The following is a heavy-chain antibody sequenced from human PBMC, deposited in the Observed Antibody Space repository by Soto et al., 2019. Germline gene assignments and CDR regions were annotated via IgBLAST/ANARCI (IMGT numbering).Heavy chain of an antibody. Sequence: ASVKVSCKASGYTFTSYDINWVRQATGQGLEWMGWMNPNSGNTGYAQKFQGRVTMTRNTSISTAYMELSSLRSEDTAVYYCARVEVARTVDAFDIWGQGIMVTVSS. CDR1: GYTFTSYD. CDR3: ARVEVARTVDAFDI. V-gene: IGHV1-8*01. D-gene: IGHD6-19*01. J-gene: IGHJ3*02. CDR2: MNPNSGNT.